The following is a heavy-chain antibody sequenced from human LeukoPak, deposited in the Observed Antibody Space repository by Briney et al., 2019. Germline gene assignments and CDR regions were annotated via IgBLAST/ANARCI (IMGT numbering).Heavy chain of an antibody. V-gene: IGHV3-73*01. Sequence: GGSLRLSCAASGFTFSGSAMHWVRQASGKGLEWVGRIRNKANSYAAAYAASVKGRFTISSDDSQNTAYLQMNSLKTEDTAVYYCSSPYCSSGSCYPGYWGQGILVTVSS. D-gene: IGHD2-15*01. CDR1: GFTFSGSA. CDR2: IRNKANSYAA. CDR3: SSPYCSSGSCYPGY. J-gene: IGHJ1*01.